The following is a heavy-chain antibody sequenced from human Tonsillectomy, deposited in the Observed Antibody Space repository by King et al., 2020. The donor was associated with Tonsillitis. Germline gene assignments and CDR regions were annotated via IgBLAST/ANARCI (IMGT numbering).Heavy chain of an antibody. D-gene: IGHD3-22*01. CDR3: ARVSYDSSGRDY. Sequence: VQLVESGGGLVQPGGSLRLSCAASGFTFTNYWMSWVRQAPGKGLEWVANIRQDGSEKYYVDSGEGRFTISRDNAKNSLYLQMDSLRAEDTAVYYCARVSYDSSGRDYWGQGTLVTVSS. V-gene: IGHV3-7*01. CDR2: IRQDGSEK. J-gene: IGHJ4*02. CDR1: GFTFTNYW.